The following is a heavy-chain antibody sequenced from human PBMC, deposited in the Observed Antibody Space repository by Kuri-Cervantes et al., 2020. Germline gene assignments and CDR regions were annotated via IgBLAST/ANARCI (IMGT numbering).Heavy chain of an antibody. Sequence: ASVKVSCKASGYTFTTHGISWVRQAPGQGPEWMGWISDYNGDTIYAENLQGRVTMTTDTSTNTAYLDLRSLRSDDTAVYYCARSRKVGAIVTDVFDIWGQGTMVTVSS. D-gene: IGHD1-26*01. CDR1: GYTFTTHG. CDR2: ISDYNGDT. J-gene: IGHJ3*02. V-gene: IGHV1-18*01. CDR3: ARSRKVGAIVTDVFDI.